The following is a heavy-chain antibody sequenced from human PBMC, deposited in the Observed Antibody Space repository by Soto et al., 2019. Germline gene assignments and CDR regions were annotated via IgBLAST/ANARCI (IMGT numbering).Heavy chain of an antibody. CDR2: INAGDGNT. J-gene: IGHJ3*02. V-gene: IGHV1-3*01. Sequence: QVQLVQSGAEVKKPGASVKVSCKASGYTFTSYAMHWVRQAPGQRLEWMGWINAGDGNTKYSQKFQGRVTITRDTAASTAYMELSSLRSEDTAVYYYARGNSRSGWYVDAFDIWGQGTMGTVSS. CDR1: GYTFTSYA. CDR3: ARGNSRSGWYVDAFDI. D-gene: IGHD6-19*01.